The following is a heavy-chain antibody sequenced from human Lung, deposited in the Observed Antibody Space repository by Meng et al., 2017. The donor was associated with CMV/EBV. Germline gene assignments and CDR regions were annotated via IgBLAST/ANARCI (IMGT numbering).Heavy chain of an antibody. CDR3: ARAGYYDFWSGYSDYYYYGMDV. CDR2: IDYSGST. CDR1: GGPISSYY. V-gene: IGHV4-59*01. D-gene: IGHD3-3*01. Sequence: GTLSLXCTVSGGPISSYYWSWIRQPPGKGLEWIGDIDYSGSTNNNPSLNSRVTISVDTSKNQIPLKLSSVTAADTAMYYCARAGYYDFWSGYSDYYYYGMDVWGQGXTVTVSS. J-gene: IGHJ6*02.